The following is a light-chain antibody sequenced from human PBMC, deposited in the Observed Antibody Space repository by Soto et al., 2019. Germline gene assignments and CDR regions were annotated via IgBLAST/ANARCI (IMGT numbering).Light chain of an antibody. CDR3: QQYGSSGT. CDR2: GAS. CDR1: QSVSNNY. V-gene: IGKV3-20*01. Sequence: EIVLTQSPGTLSLSPGERATLSCRASQSVSNNYLAWYQQKPGQAPRLLICGASNRATGIPDRFSGSASGADFTLSIARLEPEDFEMYYCQQYGSSGTFGQGTKVDIK. J-gene: IGKJ1*01.